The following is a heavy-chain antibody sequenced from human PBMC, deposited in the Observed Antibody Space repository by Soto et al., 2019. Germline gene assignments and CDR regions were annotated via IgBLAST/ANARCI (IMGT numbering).Heavy chain of an antibody. V-gene: IGHV4-34*01. J-gene: IGHJ6*03. CDR1: GGSFSGYY. D-gene: IGHD1-26*01. Sequence: SETLSLTCAVYGGSFSGYYWSWIRQPPGKGLEWIGEINHSGSTNYNPSLKSRVTISVDTSKNQFSLKLSSVTAADTAVYYCARGEPGALPHYYYYMDVWGKGTTVT. CDR3: ARGEPGALPHYYYYMDV. CDR2: INHSGST.